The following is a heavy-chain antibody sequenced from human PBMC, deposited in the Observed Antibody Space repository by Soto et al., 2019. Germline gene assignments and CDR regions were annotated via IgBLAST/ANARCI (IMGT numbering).Heavy chain of an antibody. Sequence: QVQLQESGRGLVKPSETLSLTCTVSSDSISSYDWSWIRQPPGKGLDWIGYFYYSGSTNYNPSLKSPVTISVDTSQNQFSLKLSSVTAADTSVYYCARARGGYFDYWGQGTVVTVSS. CDR3: ARARGGYFDY. V-gene: IGHV4-59*08. CDR2: FYYSGST. D-gene: IGHD3-10*01. J-gene: IGHJ4*02. CDR1: SDSISSYD.